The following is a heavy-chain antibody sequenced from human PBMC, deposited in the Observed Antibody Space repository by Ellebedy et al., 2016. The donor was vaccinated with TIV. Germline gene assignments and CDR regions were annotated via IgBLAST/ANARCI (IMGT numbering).Heavy chain of an antibody. CDR2: IYYSGST. J-gene: IGHJ4*02. CDR3: ARQYNYGTSGYYVDY. V-gene: IGHV4-39*01. Sequence: MPSETLSLTCTVSGASFSSRSYYWGWIRQPPGKGLEWIGNIYYSGSTYYSPSLKSRVTISVDTSKNQFSLKLSSVTAADTAVYYCARQYNYGTSGYYVDYWGQGTLLTVSS. D-gene: IGHD3-22*01. CDR1: GASFSSRSYY.